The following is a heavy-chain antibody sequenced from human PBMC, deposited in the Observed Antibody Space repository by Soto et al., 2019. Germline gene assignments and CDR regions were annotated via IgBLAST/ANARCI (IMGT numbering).Heavy chain of an antibody. CDR3: ARRAGRVATIGSYYFDY. J-gene: IGHJ4*02. V-gene: IGHV4-39*01. Sequence: SESLSLTCTVSGCSISSSSYYWGWIRQPPGKGLEWIGSIYYSGSTYYNPSLKSRVTISVDTSKNQFSLKLSSVTAADTAVYYCARRAGRVATIGSYYFDYWGQGTLVTVSS. CDR2: IYYSGST. CDR1: GCSISSSSYY. D-gene: IGHD5-12*01.